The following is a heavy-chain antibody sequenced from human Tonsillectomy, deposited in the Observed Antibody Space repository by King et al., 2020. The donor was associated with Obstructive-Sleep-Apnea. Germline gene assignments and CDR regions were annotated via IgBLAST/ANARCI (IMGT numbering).Heavy chain of an antibody. J-gene: IGHJ6*02. CDR1: GGSFSGYY. CDR2: INHSGST. Sequence: VQLQQWGAGLLKPSETLSLTCAVYGGSFSGYYWSWIRQPPGKGLEWIGEINHSGSTNYNPSLKSRVTISVDTSKNQFSLKLSSVTAADPAVYYCARVFGFWSGYGRDYYYYYGMDVWGQGTTVTVSS. V-gene: IGHV4-34*01. D-gene: IGHD3-3*01. CDR3: ARVFGFWSGYGRDYYYYYGMDV.